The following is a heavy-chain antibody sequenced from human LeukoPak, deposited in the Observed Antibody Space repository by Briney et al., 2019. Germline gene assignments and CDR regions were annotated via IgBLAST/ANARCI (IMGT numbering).Heavy chain of an antibody. J-gene: IGHJ4*02. D-gene: IGHD4-23*01. CDR2: LTPFNGNT. V-gene: IGHV1-45*02. Sequence: ASVKVSCKASGYTFTYRYLHWVRQAPGQALEGMGWLTPFNGNTNYAQKFQDRVTITRDKSMNTAYMELSSLISEDTAMYYCAIDYGGSQSFDYWGQGTLVTVSS. CDR1: GYTFTYRY. CDR3: AIDYGGSQSFDY.